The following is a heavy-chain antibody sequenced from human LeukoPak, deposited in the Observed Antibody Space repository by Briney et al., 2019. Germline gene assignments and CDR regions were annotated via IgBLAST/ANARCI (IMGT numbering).Heavy chain of an antibody. CDR3: AKAPGGGYDFGWFDP. J-gene: IGHJ5*02. CDR1: GFTFSSYE. Sequence: PGGSLRLSCAASGFTFSSYEMNWVRQAPGKGLEWVSYISSSGSTIYYADSVKGRFTISRDNAKNSLYLQMNSLRAEDMTLYYCAKAPGGGYDFGWFDPWGQGTLVTVSS. V-gene: IGHV3-48*03. CDR2: ISSSGSTI. D-gene: IGHD5-12*01.